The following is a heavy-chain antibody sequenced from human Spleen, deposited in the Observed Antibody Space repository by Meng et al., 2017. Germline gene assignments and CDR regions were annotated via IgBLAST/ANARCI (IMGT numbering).Heavy chain of an antibody. D-gene: IGHD6-13*01. V-gene: IGHV3-15*01. J-gene: IGHJ4*02. Sequence: VEVEESGGGVVQPGGSLGLSCVALGFRVTEAWMSWVRQAPGKGLEWVGRINSNSDGGTTDYAAPVKGRFTISRDDSKNTLYLQMNSLITEDTSVYFCATGAAAADHWGQGTLVTVSS. CDR2: INSNSDGGTT. CDR3: ATGAAAADH. CDR1: GFRVTEAW.